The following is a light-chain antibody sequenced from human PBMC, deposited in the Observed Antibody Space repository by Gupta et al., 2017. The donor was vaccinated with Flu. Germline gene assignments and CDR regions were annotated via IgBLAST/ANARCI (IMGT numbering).Light chain of an antibody. CDR3: QLWDTSTYQLV. Sequence: GQTARITCEADNIVTRSVHWEMQKPGQAPVLVGGEDTDRPSGIPERFAGSNSDNTATLTITGVEAGDEADYYCQLWDTSTYQLVFGGGTQLTVL. V-gene: IGLV3-21*02. CDR1: NIVTRS. J-gene: IGLJ2*01. CDR2: EDT.